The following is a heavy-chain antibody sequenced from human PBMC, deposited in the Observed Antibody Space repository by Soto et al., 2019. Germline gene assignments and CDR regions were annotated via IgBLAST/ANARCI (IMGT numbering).Heavy chain of an antibody. J-gene: IGHJ5*02. CDR1: GGSISSYY. V-gene: IGHV4-59*01. Sequence: KSSETLSLTCTVSGGSISSYYWSWIRQPPGKGLEWIGYIYYSGSTNYNPSLKSRVTISVDTSKNQFSLKLSSVTAADTAVYYCARVAQGVRGGWFDPWGQGTLVTVSS. CDR3: ARVAQGVRGGWFDP. D-gene: IGHD3-16*01. CDR2: IYYSGST.